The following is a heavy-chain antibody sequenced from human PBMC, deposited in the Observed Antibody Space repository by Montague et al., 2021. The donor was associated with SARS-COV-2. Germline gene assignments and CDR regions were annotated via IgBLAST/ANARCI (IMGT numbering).Heavy chain of an antibody. CDR1: GGSVISRSYY. J-gene: IGHJ4*02. D-gene: IGHD4-23*01. CDR2: IYYSGST. Sequence: SETLSLTCTVSGGSVISRSYYWGWIRQPPGNGLEWIGSIYYSGSTHYNPSLKSRVTISVDTSKNQFSLKLSSVTAADTAVYYCARRGDYGGPRFDYWGQGTLVTVSS. CDR3: ARRGDYGGPRFDY. V-gene: IGHV4-39*01.